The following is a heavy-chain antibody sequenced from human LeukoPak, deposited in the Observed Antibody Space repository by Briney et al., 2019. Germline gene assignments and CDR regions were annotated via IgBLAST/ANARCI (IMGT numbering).Heavy chain of an antibody. D-gene: IGHD1-1*01. CDR3: ARENYWKFDY. J-gene: IGHJ4*02. CDR2: IKQEGSER. V-gene: IGHV3-7*05. CDR1: GFTFNKFY. Sequence: GESLRLSCAASGFTFNKFYMGWVRQAPGKGLEWVANIKQEGSERSYVDSVKGRFTISRDNAKNSLYLQLDSLRAEDTAVYYCARENYWKFDYWGQGTLVTVSS.